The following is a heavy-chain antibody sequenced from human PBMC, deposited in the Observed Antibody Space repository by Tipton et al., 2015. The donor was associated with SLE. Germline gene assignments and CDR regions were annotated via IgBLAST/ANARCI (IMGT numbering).Heavy chain of an antibody. Sequence: TLSLTCTVSGGSISSTSDYWGWIRQPPGKGLGWIGSIYYSGSTYYNPSLESRVTISVDTSKNQFSLKVNSVTAADTAVYYCARDSTLVYYYGLDVWGQGITVTVAS. J-gene: IGHJ6*02. CDR1: GGSISSTSDY. CDR2: IYYSGST. CDR3: ARDSTLVYYYGLDV. D-gene: IGHD2-8*02. V-gene: IGHV4-39*07.